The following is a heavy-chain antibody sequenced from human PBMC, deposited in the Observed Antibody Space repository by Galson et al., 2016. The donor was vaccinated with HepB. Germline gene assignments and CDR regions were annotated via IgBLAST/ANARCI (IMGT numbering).Heavy chain of an antibody. Sequence: LRLSCAASGFTFSNYVMNWVRQAPGKGLEWVSGISGSSASTYYADSVKGRFTISRDNSNNTVYLQMISLRAEDTAIYYCAKERTLVAYYDTSGLDAFDIWGQWIVVTVSS. CDR2: ISGSSAST. V-gene: IGHV3-23*01. J-gene: IGHJ3*02. CDR3: AKERTLVAYYDTSGLDAFDI. D-gene: IGHD3-22*01. CDR1: GFTFSNYV.